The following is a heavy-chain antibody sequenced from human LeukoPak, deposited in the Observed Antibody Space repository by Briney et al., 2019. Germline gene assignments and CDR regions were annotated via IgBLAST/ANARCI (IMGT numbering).Heavy chain of an antibody. V-gene: IGHV3-23*01. Sequence: PGGSLRLSCAASGFTFSSYAMTWVRQAPGKGLEWVSAISGSGGSTYYADSVKGRFTISRDNSKNTLYLQMNSLRAEDTAVYYCAKGWYYYDSSGTPDAFDIWGQGTMVTVSS. CDR3: AKGWYYYDSSGTPDAFDI. J-gene: IGHJ3*02. D-gene: IGHD3-22*01. CDR2: ISGSGGST. CDR1: GFTFSSYA.